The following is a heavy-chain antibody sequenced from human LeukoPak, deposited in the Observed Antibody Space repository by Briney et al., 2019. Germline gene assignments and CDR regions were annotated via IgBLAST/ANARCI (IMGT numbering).Heavy chain of an antibody. J-gene: IGHJ5*02. CDR3: ARGGYSNNHWFDP. D-gene: IGHD4-11*01. CDR2: INPNSGGT. Sequence: ASVKVSCKASGYTITGYYMHRVRQAPGQGLEWMGWINPNSGGTNYAQKFQGRVTMTRDTSISTAYMELSRLRSDDTAVYYCARGGYSNNHWFDPWGQGTLVTVSS. V-gene: IGHV1-2*02. CDR1: GYTITGYY.